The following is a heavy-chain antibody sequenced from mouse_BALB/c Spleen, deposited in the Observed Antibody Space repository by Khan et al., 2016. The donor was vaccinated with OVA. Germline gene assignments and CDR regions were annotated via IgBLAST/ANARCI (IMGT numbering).Heavy chain of an antibody. CDR3: ARGGTTVVADY. Sequence: EVELVESGGGLVKPGGSLKLSCAASGFPFSSYAMSWVRQPPANRLEWLASISSDGNTHYPDTLKGRLTIPTDNARHILYLKMTSLRPEDTAMYYCARGGTTVVADYWGQGTTLTVSS. CDR2: ISSDGNT. D-gene: IGHD1-1*01. J-gene: IGHJ2*01. CDR1: GFPFSSYA. V-gene: IGHV5-6-5*01.